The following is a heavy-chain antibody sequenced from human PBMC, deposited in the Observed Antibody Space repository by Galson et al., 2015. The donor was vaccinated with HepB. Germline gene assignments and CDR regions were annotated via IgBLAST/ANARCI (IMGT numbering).Heavy chain of an antibody. D-gene: IGHD2-2*01. V-gene: IGHV3-30*18. CDR2: ITYDGSNK. J-gene: IGHJ4*02. CDR3: EKDSSDIVVVTAAGWLDY. CDR1: GFTFSSYA. Sequence: SLRLSCAASGFTFSSYAMCWVRHPPGKGLEWVSVITYDGSNKYYADSVKGRFTISRDNSKNTLYLQMNKFRAEDMDVYYCEKDSSDIVVVTAAGWLDYWGQGTLVTVSS.